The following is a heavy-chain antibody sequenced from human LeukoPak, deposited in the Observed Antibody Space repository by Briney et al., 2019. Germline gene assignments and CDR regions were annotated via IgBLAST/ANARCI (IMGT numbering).Heavy chain of an antibody. CDR1: GFTFSTYW. V-gene: IGHV3-7*01. D-gene: IGHD6-13*01. CDR2: IKPDGSEK. J-gene: IGHJ4*02. CDR3: ARESGRAATGFDY. Sequence: GGSLRLSCAASGFTFSTYWMSWVRQAPGKGLEWVANIKPDGSEKYSVDSVKGRFTISRDNAQNSLYLQMNSLRAEDTAVYYCARESGRAATGFDYWGQGTLVTVSS.